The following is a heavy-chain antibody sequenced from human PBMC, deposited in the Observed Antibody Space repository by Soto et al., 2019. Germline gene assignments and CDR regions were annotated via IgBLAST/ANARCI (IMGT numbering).Heavy chain of an antibody. Sequence: EVQLLESWGGLVQPGGSLRLSCAASGFTFSSYAMSWVRQAPGKGLEWVSGISGSGGSTYYADSVKGRFTISRDNSKNTLYLQMNSLRAEDTAVYYCAKAHSGYVWGRYYFDYWGQGTLVTVSS. J-gene: IGHJ4*02. V-gene: IGHV3-23*01. CDR1: GFTFSSYA. D-gene: IGHD5-12*01. CDR2: ISGSGGST. CDR3: AKAHSGYVWGRYYFDY.